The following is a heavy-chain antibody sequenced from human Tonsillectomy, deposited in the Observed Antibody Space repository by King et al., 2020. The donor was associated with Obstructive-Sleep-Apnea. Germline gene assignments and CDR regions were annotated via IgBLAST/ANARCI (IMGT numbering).Heavy chain of an antibody. J-gene: IGHJ4*02. CDR3: AKGYFHGSGSSYYFDN. CDR2: ISWNSGSV. Sequence: VQLVESGGGLAQTGRSLRLSCAASGFTFDDYAMHWVRQIPGKGLEWVSTISWNSGSVGYADSVKGRFTISRDNAKNSLYLQMNSLRLEDTALYYCAKGYFHGSGSSYYFDNWGQGTQVTVSS. D-gene: IGHD3-10*01. CDR1: GFTFDDYA. V-gene: IGHV3-9*01.